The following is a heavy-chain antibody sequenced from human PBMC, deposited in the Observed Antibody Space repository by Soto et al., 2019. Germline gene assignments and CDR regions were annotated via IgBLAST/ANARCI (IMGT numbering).Heavy chain of an antibody. V-gene: IGHV3-74*01. CDR2: VNSNGKDV. J-gene: IGHJ4*02. CDR1: GFSISGYW. CDR3: TGGVSGYGNFDY. Sequence: EVQLVESGGGLVQPGGSLRLSCAASGFSISGYWMHWVRQAPGKGLVWVSRVNSNGKDVYYVDSVKGRFIISRDNAQNTVDLQIDSPRAEGTAVCYCTGGVSGYGNFDYWGQGVLLAVSS. D-gene: IGHD5-12*01.